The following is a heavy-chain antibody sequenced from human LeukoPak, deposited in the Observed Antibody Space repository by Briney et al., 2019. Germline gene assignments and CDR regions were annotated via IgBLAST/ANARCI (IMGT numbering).Heavy chain of an antibody. CDR3: ARAGPTVKGIAAAYVY. CDR1: GYTFTSYG. CDR2: IIPILGIA. V-gene: IGHV1-69*04. D-gene: IGHD6-13*01. Sequence: SVKVSCKDSGYTFTSYGIRWVRQAPGQELEWMGRIIPILGIANYAQKFQGRVTITADKSTSTAYMELSSLRSEDTAVYYRARAGPTVKGIAAAYVYWGQCTLVTVSS. J-gene: IGHJ4*02.